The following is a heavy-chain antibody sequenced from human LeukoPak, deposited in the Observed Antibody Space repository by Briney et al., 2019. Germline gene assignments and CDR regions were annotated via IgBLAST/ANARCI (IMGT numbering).Heavy chain of an antibody. CDR2: VYDTGST. CDR1: GASISNYY. CDR3: ARHEGFGNYNDYYYDIDV. J-gene: IGHJ6*02. V-gene: IGHV4-59*08. D-gene: IGHD4-11*01. Sequence: SETLSLTCTVSGASISNYYWSWIRQPPGKGLEWIGYVYDTGSTNYNASLKSRVTISVDTSKNQFSLELSSVTAADTAVYYCARHEGFGNYNDYYYDIDVWGQGTTVTVSS.